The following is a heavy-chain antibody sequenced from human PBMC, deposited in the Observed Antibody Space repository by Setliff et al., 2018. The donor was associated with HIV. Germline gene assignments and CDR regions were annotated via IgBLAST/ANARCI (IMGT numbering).Heavy chain of an antibody. D-gene: IGHD6-19*01. V-gene: IGHV1-8*02. CDR2: MNPNSGNT. CDR1: GYTFKSND. J-gene: IGHJ6*03. Sequence: ASVKVSCKASGYTFKSNDINWVRQATGQGLEWMGWMNPNSGNTGYAQKFQGRVTMTRDTSISTAYMELSSLRSDDTAVYYRARGAWYSSGWYSSRYMDVWGKGTTVTVSS. CDR3: ARGAWYSSGWYSSRYMDV.